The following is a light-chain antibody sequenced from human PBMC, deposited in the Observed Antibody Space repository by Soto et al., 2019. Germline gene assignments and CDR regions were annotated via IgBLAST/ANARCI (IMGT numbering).Light chain of an antibody. V-gene: IGKV3-11*01. CDR2: GAS. Sequence: EIVLTQSPATLSLSPGERATLSCRASQSVSSYLAWYQQKPGQAPRLLIYGASNRATDIPARFSGSGSGTDFTLTISSLESEDFAXXYXQXRXNWPRTFGQGTKLEIK. CDR3: QXRXNWPRT. J-gene: IGKJ2*01. CDR1: QSVSSY.